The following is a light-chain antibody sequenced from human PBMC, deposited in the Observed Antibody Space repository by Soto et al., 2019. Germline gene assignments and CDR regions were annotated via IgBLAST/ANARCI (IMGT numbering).Light chain of an antibody. CDR1: SSDVGGYNY. Sequence: QSALTQPRSVSGSPGQSVTISCTGTSSDVGGYNYVSWYQQHPGKAPKLMIYDVSKRPSGVPDRFSGSKSGNTASLTISGLQAEDEADYYCCSYAGSYYGFGTGTKVTV. J-gene: IGLJ1*01. CDR3: CSYAGSYYG. V-gene: IGLV2-11*01. CDR2: DVS.